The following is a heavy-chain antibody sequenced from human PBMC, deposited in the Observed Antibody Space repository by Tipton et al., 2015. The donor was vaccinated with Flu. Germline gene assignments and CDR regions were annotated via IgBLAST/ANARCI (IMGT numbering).Heavy chain of an antibody. CDR2: IYYSGNT. D-gene: IGHD3-10*01. V-gene: IGHV4-61*03. J-gene: IGHJ3*02. Sequence: LRLSCTVSGGSIGVTTYYWSWIRQPPGKGLEWIGYIYYSGNTNYNPSLKSRVTMSLDASKSHFSLKLSSVTAADTAMYYCSSYYIRAFDIWGQGTMVTVSS. CDR1: GGSIGVTTYY. CDR3: SSYYIRAFDI.